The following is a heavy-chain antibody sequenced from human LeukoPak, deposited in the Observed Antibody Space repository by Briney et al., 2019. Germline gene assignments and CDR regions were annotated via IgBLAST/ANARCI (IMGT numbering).Heavy chain of an antibody. V-gene: IGHV3-30*02. J-gene: IGHJ4*02. CDR3: AKEDSGYSSRTGVG. CDR1: GFTFSSYG. D-gene: IGHD6-13*01. Sequence: PGGSLRLSCAASGFTFSSYGMHWVRQAPGKGLEWVAFIRYDGSNKYYADSVKGRFTISRDNSKNTLYLQMNSLRAEDTAVYYCAKEDSGYSSRTGVGWGQGTLVTVSS. CDR2: IRYDGSNK.